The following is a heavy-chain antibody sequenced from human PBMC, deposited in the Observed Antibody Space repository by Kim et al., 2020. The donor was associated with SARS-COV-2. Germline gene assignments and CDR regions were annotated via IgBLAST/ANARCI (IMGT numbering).Heavy chain of an antibody. Sequence: SETLSLTCTVSGGSVSSGSYYWSWIRQPPGKGLEWIGYIYYSGRTNYNPSLTSRVTISVDTSKNQFSLKLSSVTAADTAVYYCASARTHIVVVVAATVW. D-gene: IGHD2-15*01. J-gene: IGHJ3*01. CDR2: IYYSGRT. CDR1: GGSVSSGSYY. CDR3: ASARTHIVVVVAATV. V-gene: IGHV4-61*01.